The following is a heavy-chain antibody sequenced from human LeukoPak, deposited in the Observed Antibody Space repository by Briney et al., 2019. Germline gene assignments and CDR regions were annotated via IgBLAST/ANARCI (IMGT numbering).Heavy chain of an antibody. CDR3: AKHLAVTRRSFYYYGMDV. D-gene: IGHD4-17*01. CDR2: ISGGGVTT. CDR1: GFTFGSYA. Sequence: GGSLRLSCAASGFTFGSYAMTWVRQAPGKGLEWVSSISGGGVTTYYADSVKGRFSISRDNSKNTLYLQMNSLRAEDTAVYYCAKHLAVTRRSFYYYGMDVWGQGTTVTVSS. V-gene: IGHV3-23*01. J-gene: IGHJ6*02.